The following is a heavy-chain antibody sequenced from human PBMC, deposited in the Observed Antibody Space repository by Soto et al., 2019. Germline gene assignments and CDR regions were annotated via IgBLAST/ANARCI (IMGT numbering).Heavy chain of an antibody. J-gene: IGHJ4*02. CDR3: ANPIPKTGTTFGF. Sequence: QLLESGGGFVQPGGSLRLSCVASGFTFSNFAMAWVRQAPGEGLEWVSAISGSGDDTFYADSMKGRFTISRDNSKDTLYQRNNSLRAEDTAVYYCANPIPKTGTTFGFWGQGTLVTVSS. CDR2: ISGSGDDT. CDR1: GFTFSNFA. V-gene: IGHV3-23*01. D-gene: IGHD1-1*01.